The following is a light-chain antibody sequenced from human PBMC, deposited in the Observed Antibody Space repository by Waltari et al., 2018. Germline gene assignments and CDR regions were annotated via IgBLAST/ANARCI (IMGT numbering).Light chain of an antibody. CDR1: MLPKKY. J-gene: IGLJ1*01. CDR3: YSTTDNNLGV. Sequence: SSELTQPSSVSVSPGQTARITCSGDMLPKKYTRWFQQKPGQAPVLVLYQDSARPSGIPARFSGSSSGTTVTLTISGAQVEDEADYYCYSTTDNNLGVFGPGTRVTVL. V-gene: IGLV3-27*01. CDR2: QDS.